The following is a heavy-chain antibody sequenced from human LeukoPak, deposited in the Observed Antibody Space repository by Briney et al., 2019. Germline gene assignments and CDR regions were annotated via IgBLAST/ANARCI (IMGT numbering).Heavy chain of an antibody. CDR1: GFTFSGSA. D-gene: IGHD3-3*01. Sequence: TGGSLRLSCAASGFTFSGSAMHWVRQAPGQGLEWMGWINPNSGGTNYAQKFQGRVTMTRDTSISTAYMELSRLRSDDTAVYYCARETIFGVVIPFDYWGQGTLVTVSS. CDR2: INPNSGGT. V-gene: IGHV1-2*02. CDR3: ARETIFGVVIPFDY. J-gene: IGHJ4*02.